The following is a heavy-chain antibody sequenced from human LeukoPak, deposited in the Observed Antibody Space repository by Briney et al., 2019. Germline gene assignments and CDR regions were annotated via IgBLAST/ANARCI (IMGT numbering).Heavy chain of an antibody. V-gene: IGHV4-61*01. CDR3: TRSTNLEAFDI. CDR1: GGSVSTDSRY. D-gene: IGHD2-8*01. CDR2: ISYSGST. J-gene: IGHJ3*02. Sequence: SETLSLTCTVSGGSVSTDSRYWNWIRQPPGKGLEWIGCISYSGSTKYNPSLKSRVTVSVDTSKNQCSLKLSSVTTADTAVYYCTRSTNLEAFDIWGQGTMVTVSS.